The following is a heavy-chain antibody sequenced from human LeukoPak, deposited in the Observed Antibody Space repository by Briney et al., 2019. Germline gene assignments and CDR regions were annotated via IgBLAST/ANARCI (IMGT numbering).Heavy chain of an antibody. J-gene: IGHJ4*02. CDR3: ARGDYDILTGYYPADY. D-gene: IGHD3-9*01. CDR2: ISSSSSTI. CDR1: GFTFNNAW. Sequence: GGSLRLSCAASGFTFNNAWMNWVRQAPGKGLEWVSYISSSSSTIYYADSVKGRFTISRDNAKNSLYLQMNSLRAEDTAVYYCARGDYDILTGYYPADYWGQGTLVTVSS. V-gene: IGHV3-48*01.